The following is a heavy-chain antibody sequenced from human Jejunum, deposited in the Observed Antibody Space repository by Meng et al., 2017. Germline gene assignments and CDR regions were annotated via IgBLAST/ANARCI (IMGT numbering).Heavy chain of an antibody. D-gene: IGHD4-23*01. CDR1: GGSISSYY. CDR3: ARLKGGGFVDY. Sequence: SDTLSLTCTVSGGSISSYYWSWIRQPPGKGLEWIGYIYYSGSTNYNASLKSRVTISVDTPKNQFSLKLSSVTAADTAVYYCARLKGGGFVDYWGQGTLVTVSS. V-gene: IGHV4-59*01. J-gene: IGHJ4*02. CDR2: IYYSGST.